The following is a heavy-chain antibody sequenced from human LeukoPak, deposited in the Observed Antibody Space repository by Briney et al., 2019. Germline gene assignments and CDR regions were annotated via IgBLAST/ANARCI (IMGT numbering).Heavy chain of an antibody. J-gene: IGHJ4*02. D-gene: IGHD3-22*01. CDR1: GYTFIGYY. Sequence: ASVKVSCKASGYTFIGYYIHWVRQAPGQGLEYMGWMNPNSGGTNYAQNFQGRVTMARDTSISTAYMELSRLRSDDTAIYYCARMEYYYDRSGYYNDWGQGTLVTVSS. CDR3: ARMEYYYDRSGYYND. V-gene: IGHV1-2*02. CDR2: MNPNSGGT.